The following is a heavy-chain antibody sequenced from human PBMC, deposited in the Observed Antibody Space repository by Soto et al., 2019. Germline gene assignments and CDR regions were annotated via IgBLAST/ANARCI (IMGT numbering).Heavy chain of an antibody. CDR1: GFTFSTYW. D-gene: IGHD3-22*01. CDR2: IKEDGSEK. J-gene: IGHJ6*02. V-gene: IGHV3-7*01. CDR3: ARGWGYFDSSGFPYLYAMDV. Sequence: PGGALRLSCAASGFTFSTYWMSWVRQAPGKGLEWVANIKEDGSEKYYVGSVEGRFTISRDNAKNSLYLQMTSLRAEDTALYYCARGWGYFDSSGFPYLYAMDVWGQGTTVTVSS.